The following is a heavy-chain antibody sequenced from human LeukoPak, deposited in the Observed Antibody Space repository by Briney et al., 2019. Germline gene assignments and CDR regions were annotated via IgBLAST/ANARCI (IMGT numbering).Heavy chain of an antibody. CDR1: GGSISSYY. V-gene: IGHV4-4*07. J-gene: IGHJ4*02. CDR3: AREGSVTARPSVSIDY. CDR2: IHTSGST. Sequence: SETLSLTCTVSGGSISSYYWSWIRQPAGKGLEWIGRIHTSGSTDYNPSLKSRVTMSVDTSKNQFSLRLSSVTDADPAIYYCAREGSVTARPSVSIDYWRQGTLVTVSS. D-gene: IGHD6-6*01.